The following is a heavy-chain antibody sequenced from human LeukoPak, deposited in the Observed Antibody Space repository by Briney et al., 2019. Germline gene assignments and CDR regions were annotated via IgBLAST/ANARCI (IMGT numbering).Heavy chain of an antibody. CDR1: GSTFSDYY. CDR2: ISISGSNT. CDR3: AKSGLNRFDY. V-gene: IGHV3-11*01. J-gene: IGHJ4*02. D-gene: IGHD2-15*01. Sequence: GGSLRLSCAASGSTFSDYYMSWIRQAPGKGLEWVSYISISGSNTYYADSVKGRFTISRDNSKNTLYLQMNSLRAEDTAVYYCAKSGLNRFDYWGQGTLVTVSS.